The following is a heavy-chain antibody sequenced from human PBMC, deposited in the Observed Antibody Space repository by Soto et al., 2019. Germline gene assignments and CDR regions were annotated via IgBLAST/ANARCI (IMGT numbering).Heavy chain of an antibody. J-gene: IGHJ4*02. CDR1: DDSINSDKYY. D-gene: IGHD3-9*01. Sequence: QLQLQESGPGLVKPSETLSLTCSVSDDSINSDKYYWGWIRQPPGKGLEWIGSICYRGNAYYNPSLQTRVTISLDKSKSQFSLKLNSVTAADSAVYFCARLEGLATISYSFDFWGPGALVTVSS. CDR3: ARLEGLATISYSFDF. CDR2: ICYRGNA. V-gene: IGHV4-39*01.